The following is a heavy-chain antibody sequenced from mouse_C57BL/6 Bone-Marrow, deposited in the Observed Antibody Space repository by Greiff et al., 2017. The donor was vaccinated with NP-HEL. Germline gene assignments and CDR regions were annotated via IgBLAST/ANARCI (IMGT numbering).Heavy chain of an antibody. Sequence: EVQRVESGGGLVQPGGSLKLSCAASGFTFSDYGMAWVRQAPRKGPEWVAFISNLAYSIYYADTVTGRFTISRENAKNTLYLEMSSLRSEDTAMYYCARLGYGRYAMDYWGQGTSVTVSS. D-gene: IGHD1-2*01. CDR1: GFTFSDYG. CDR2: ISNLAYSI. J-gene: IGHJ4*01. V-gene: IGHV5-15*01. CDR3: ARLGYGRYAMDY.